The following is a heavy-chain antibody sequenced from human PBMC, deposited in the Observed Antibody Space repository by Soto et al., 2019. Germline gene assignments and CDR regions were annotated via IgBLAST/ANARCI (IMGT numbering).Heavy chain of an antibody. CDR1: GFTFSSYA. D-gene: IGHD3-10*01. CDR3: ARGTLSLDY. J-gene: IGHJ4*02. CDR2: ISGSGGST. V-gene: IGHV3-23*01. Sequence: PGGSLRLSCAASGFTFSSYAMSWVRQAPGKGLEWVSAISGSGGSTYYADSVKGRFTISRDNSKNTLYLQLNSLRDEDTAVYYCARGTLSLDYWGQGTLVTVSS.